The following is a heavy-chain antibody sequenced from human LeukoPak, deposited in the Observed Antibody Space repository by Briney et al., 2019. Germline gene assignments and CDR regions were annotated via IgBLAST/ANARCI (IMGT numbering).Heavy chain of an antibody. J-gene: IGHJ4*02. Sequence: PSETLSLTCTVSGGSISSYYWSWIREPPGKGLEWIGDIYYSGSTSYNPSLKSRLTISIDTSKTQFYLKLSSVTAADTAVYYCARVVYSGSWGYFDYWGQGILATVSS. CDR3: ARVVYSGSWGYFDY. CDR1: GGSISSYY. V-gene: IGHV4-59*13. D-gene: IGHD3-10*01. CDR2: IYYSGST.